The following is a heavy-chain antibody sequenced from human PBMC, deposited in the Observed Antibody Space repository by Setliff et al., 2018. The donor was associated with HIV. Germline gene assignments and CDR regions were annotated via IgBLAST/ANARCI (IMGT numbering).Heavy chain of an antibody. CDR1: NGSFSGHY. CDR2: INHSGSP. Sequence: PSETLSLTCVVYNGSFSGHYWSWIRQPPGKGLEWIGEINHSGSPNYNSSLKSRVTISLDTPKNQFSLKLSSVTAADTAVYYCASLLSRGYYYDRSGYSYRDYWGQGTLVTVS. J-gene: IGHJ4*02. D-gene: IGHD3-22*01. CDR3: ASLLSRGYYYDRSGYSYRDY. V-gene: IGHV4-34*01.